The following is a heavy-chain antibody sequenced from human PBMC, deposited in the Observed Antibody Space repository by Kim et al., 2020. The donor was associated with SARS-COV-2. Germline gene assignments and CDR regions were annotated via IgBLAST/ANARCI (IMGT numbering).Heavy chain of an antibody. CDR3: ARDGGVVAVGGRVREDVDY. Sequence: GGSLRLSCAASGFTFSSYSMNWVRQAPGKGLEWVSYISSSSSSTIYYADSVKGRFTISRDNAKNSQYQQMNSLRDEDTAVYYCARDGGVVAVGGRVREDVDYWGQGTLVTVSS. CDR1: GFTFSSYS. V-gene: IGHV3-48*02. CDR2: ISSSSSSTI. J-gene: IGHJ4*02. D-gene: IGHD6-19*01.